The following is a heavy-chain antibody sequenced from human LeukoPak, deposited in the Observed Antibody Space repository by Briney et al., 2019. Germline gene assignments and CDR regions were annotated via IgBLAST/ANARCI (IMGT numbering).Heavy chain of an antibody. J-gene: IGHJ4*02. CDR2: LSGSGGNT. Sequence: PGGSLRLSCAASGFTFCRNAMSWLRQAPGKGLEWVSSLSGSGGNTYYADSVKGRFTISRDNSKNTVYLQMNSLRAEDTAVYYCAKDPYGTRYFDYWGQGTLVTVSS. CDR1: GFTFCRNA. V-gene: IGHV3-23*01. D-gene: IGHD2-2*01. CDR3: AKDPYGTRYFDY.